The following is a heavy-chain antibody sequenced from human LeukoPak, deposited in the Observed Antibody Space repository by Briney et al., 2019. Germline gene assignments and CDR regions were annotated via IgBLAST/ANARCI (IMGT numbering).Heavy chain of an antibody. Sequence: GGSLRLSCEVSGFTFNNYNMNWVRQAPGKGLEWVSSISSSSSYIYYADSVQGRFTISRDNAKNSLYLQMNSLRAEDTAVYYCAKIPPQNTVTTWLDYWGQGTLVTVSS. CDR3: AKIPPQNTVTTWLDY. CDR1: GFTFNNYN. D-gene: IGHD4-17*01. V-gene: IGHV3-21*01. CDR2: ISSSSSYI. J-gene: IGHJ4*02.